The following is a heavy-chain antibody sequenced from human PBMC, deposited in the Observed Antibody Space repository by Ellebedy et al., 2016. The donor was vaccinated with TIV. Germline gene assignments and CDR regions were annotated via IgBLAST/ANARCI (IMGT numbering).Heavy chain of an antibody. D-gene: IGHD3-10*02. V-gene: IGHV3-7*01. CDR3: ARAPYVAPLLQATTQFDY. Sequence: GESLKISXAASGFTFSSYAMSWVRQAPGKGLEWVANIKQDGSEKYYVDPVKGRFTISRDNAKNSLYLQMNSLRAEDTAVYYCARAPYVAPLLQATTQFDYWGQGTLVTVSS. J-gene: IGHJ4*02. CDR1: GFTFSSYA. CDR2: IKQDGSEK.